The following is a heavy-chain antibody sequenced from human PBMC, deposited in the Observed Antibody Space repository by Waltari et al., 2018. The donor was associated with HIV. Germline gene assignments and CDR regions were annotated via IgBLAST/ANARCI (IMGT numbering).Heavy chain of an antibody. D-gene: IGHD4-17*01. V-gene: IGHV3-9*01. Sequence: EVQLVESGGGLVQPGGSLRLSCAASGFKFDDYAMHGVRQAAGKGLGWVAGISGNSGSIGYADPVKGRFTISRDNAKNSRSLQMNSLRAEDTAFYYCAKVGMTAVTSYAIDMWGQGTMVTVAS. CDR2: ISGNSGSI. CDR3: AKVGMTAVTSYAIDM. J-gene: IGHJ3*02. CDR1: GFKFDDYA.